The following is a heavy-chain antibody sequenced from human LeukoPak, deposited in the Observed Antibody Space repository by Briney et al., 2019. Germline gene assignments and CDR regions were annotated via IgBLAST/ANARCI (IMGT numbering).Heavy chain of an antibody. CDR3: ARGRYCSSTSCYTPTIPRFDP. CDR1: GYTFTSYD. V-gene: IGHV1-3*01. CDR2: IIVGNGNT. D-gene: IGHD2-2*02. Sequence: ASVRVSCKASGYTFTSYDMYWVRQAPGQRLEWIGWIIVGNGNTKYSQKFQGSVTITRDTSASTAYMELSSLRSEDTAVFYCARGRYCSSTSCYTPTIPRFDPWGQGTLVTVSS. J-gene: IGHJ5*02.